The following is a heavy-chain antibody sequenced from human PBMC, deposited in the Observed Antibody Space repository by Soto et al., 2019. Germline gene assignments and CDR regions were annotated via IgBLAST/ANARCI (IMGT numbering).Heavy chain of an antibody. V-gene: IGHV4-39*07. D-gene: IGHD3-10*01. CDR3: ARGPGDYYGSGSHYNVDYYGMHV. CDR2: IYYSGST. CDR1: GGSISSSSYY. J-gene: IGHJ6*02. Sequence: SETLSRTCTVSGGSISSSSYYWGWIRQPPGKGLEWIGSIYYSGSTYYNPSLKSRVTISVDTSKNQFSLKLSSVTAADTAVYYCARGPGDYYGSGSHYNVDYYGMHVWGQGTTVT.